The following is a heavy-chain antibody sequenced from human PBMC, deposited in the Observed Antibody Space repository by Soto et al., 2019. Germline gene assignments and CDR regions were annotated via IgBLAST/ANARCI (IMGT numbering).Heavy chain of an antibody. CDR3: AKALGYSYGNNWFDP. CDR1: GFTFDDYA. V-gene: IGHV3-9*01. D-gene: IGHD5-18*01. J-gene: IGHJ5*02. CDR2: ISWNSGSI. Sequence: EVQLVESGGGLVQPGRSQRLSCAASGFTFDDYAMHWVRQAPGKGLEWVSGISWNSGSIGYADSVKGRFTISRDNAKNSLYLQMNSLRAEDTALYYCAKALGYSYGNNWFDPWGQGTLVTVSS.